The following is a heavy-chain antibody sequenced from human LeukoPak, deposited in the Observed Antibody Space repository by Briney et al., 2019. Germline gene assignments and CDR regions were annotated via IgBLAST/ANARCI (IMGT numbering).Heavy chain of an antibody. D-gene: IGHD6-6*01. J-gene: IGHJ4*02. V-gene: IGHV1-2*02. CDR1: GYTFTSYY. CDR2: INPNSGGT. CDR3: ARDFSHARYFDY. Sequence: ASVTVSCKASGYTFTSYYMHWVRQAPGQGLEWMGWINPNSGGTNYAQKFQGRVTMTRDTSISTAYMELSRLRSDDTAMYYCARDFSHARYFDYWGQGTLVTVSS.